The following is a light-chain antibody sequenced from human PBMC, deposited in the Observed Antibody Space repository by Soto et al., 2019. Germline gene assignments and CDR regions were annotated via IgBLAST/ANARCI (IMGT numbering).Light chain of an antibody. CDR3: QQYNNWPPAYT. V-gene: IGKV3D-15*01. Sequence: EIVLTQSPATLSVSPGERATLSCRASQSISNNLAWYQQKPGQAPRLLIYDSNTRATGIPARFSGSGSGTDFTLTVSSLQSEDFAVYYCQQYNNWPPAYTFGQGTKLDFK. CDR2: DSN. CDR1: QSISNN. J-gene: IGKJ2*01.